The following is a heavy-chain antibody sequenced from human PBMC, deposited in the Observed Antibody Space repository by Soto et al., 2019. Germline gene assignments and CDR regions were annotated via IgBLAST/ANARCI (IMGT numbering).Heavy chain of an antibody. CDR3: ARAVAEAGTFYDGMDV. CDR1: GYTFNNYG. V-gene: IGHV1-18*01. D-gene: IGHD6-19*01. CDR2: ISSYNANT. Sequence: QAQLVQSGAEVKKPGASVKVSCRASGYTFNNYGFSWVRRAPGQGLEWMGWISSYNANTNYAQRFQGSVTMTTYMSTSTAHMVLRSLTSDDTGFYYSARAVAEAGTFYDGMDVWGQGTTVTFSS. J-gene: IGHJ6*02.